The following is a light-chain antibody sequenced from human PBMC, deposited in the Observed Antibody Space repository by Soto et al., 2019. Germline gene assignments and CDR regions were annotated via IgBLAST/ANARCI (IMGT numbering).Light chain of an antibody. CDR3: QQYNNGSPIT. CDR1: QSVSSK. V-gene: IGKV3D-15*01. J-gene: IGKJ5*01. CDR2: GAS. Sequence: ETVMPQSPTTVSVSAGERATLSCTASQSVSSKLAWYQQKPGQAPRLLIYGASTRATGIPARFSGSGSGTEFTLSISSLQSEDSAVYYCQQYNNGSPITFGQGTRLETK.